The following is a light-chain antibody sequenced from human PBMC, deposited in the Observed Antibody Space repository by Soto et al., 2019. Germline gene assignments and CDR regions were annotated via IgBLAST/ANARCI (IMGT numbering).Light chain of an antibody. CDR3: SSFTSSVTYV. J-gene: IGLJ1*01. CDR1: SSDVGGHNS. Sequence: QSVLTQPASVSGSPGQSITISCTGTSSDVGGHNSVSWYRQDPGKAPKLMIYDASNRPSGVSDRFSGSKSGNTASLTISGLQIEDEADYYCSSFTSSVTYVFGTGTKVTVL. V-gene: IGLV2-14*01. CDR2: DAS.